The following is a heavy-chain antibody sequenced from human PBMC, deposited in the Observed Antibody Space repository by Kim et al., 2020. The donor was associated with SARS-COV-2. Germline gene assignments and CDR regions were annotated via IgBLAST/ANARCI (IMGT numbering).Heavy chain of an antibody. CDR3: ARHKSGSVSSAANSKNDAFDI. CDR2: IYYSGST. V-gene: IGHV4-39*01. D-gene: IGHD3-10*01. Sequence: SETLSLTCTVSGGSISSSSYYWGWIRQPPGKGLEWIGSIYYSGSTYYNPSLKSRVTISVDTSKNQFSLKLSSVTAADTAVYYCARHKSGSVSSAANSKNDAFDIWGQGTMVTVSS. CDR1: GGSISSSSYY. J-gene: IGHJ3*02.